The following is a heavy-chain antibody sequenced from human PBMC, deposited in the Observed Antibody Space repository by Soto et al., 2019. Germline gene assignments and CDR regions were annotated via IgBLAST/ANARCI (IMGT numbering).Heavy chain of an antibody. CDR2: ISGYDAKT. Sequence: QVPLVQSGDEVKSPGASVKVSCKASGYTFTSYGISWVRQAPGQGLEWMGWISGYDAKTNYAQKLQGRVTMTTDTSTSTAYMELRSLRSDDTAVYYCARYDFWSGYYGITGWFDPWGQGTLVTVSS. CDR1: GYTFTSYG. V-gene: IGHV1-18*01. CDR3: ARYDFWSGYYGITGWFDP. J-gene: IGHJ5*02. D-gene: IGHD3-3*01.